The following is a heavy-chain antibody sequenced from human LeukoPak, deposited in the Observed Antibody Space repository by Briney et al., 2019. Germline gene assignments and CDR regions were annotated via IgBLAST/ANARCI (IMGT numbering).Heavy chain of an antibody. CDR3: ARARGYYDSSGYYVTPYYFDY. CDR2: INSDGSST. J-gene: IGHJ4*02. CDR1: GFTFSSYW. Sequence: PGGSLRLSCAASGFTFSSYWMHWVRQAPGKGLVWVSRINSDGSSTSYGDSVKGRFTISRVNAKNTLYLQMNSLRAEDTAVYYCARARGYYDSSGYYVTPYYFDYWGQGTLVTVSS. V-gene: IGHV3-74*01. D-gene: IGHD3-22*01.